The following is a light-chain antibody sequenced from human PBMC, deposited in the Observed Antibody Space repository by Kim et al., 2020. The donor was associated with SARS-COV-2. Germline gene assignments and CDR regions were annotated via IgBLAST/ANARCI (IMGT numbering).Light chain of an antibody. CDR3: NSRDSSGNHLV. J-gene: IGLJ3*02. CDR2: GRN. V-gene: IGLV3-19*01. Sequence: LGQTVRITCQGASLRNYYASWYQQKPRQAPVVVIYGRNDRPSGIPDRFSGSNSGNTASLTITGAQAEDEADYYCNSRDSSGNHLVFGGGTQLTVL. CDR1: SLRNYY.